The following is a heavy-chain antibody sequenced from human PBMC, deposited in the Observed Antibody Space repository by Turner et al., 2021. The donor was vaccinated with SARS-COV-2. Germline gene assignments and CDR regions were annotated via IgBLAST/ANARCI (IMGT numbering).Heavy chain of an antibody. CDR3: TTGYNWNYALDY. Sequence: EVRLVETGGGLIQPGGSLRLSCAASGFSVSSNFMTWVRQASGKGLEWVGRIKSKIDGGTTDYAAPVKGRVTISRDDSKNTLYLQMNSLKTEDTAVYYCTTGYNWNYALDYWGQGTLVTVSS. J-gene: IGHJ4*02. V-gene: IGHV3-15*01. CDR2: IKSKIDGGTT. D-gene: IGHD1-7*01. CDR1: GFSVSSNF.